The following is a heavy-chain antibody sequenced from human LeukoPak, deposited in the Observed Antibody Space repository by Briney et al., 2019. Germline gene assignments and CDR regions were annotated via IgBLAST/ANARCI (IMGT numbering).Heavy chain of an antibody. D-gene: IGHD7-27*01. CDR3: ARDLSNRGRDYYYYMDV. J-gene: IGHJ6*03. V-gene: IGHV4-4*07. Sequence: SETLSLTCTVSGGSISTYYWSWIRQPAGKGLEWIGRIYTSGSTNYNPSLKSRVTMSVDTSKNQFSLKLSSVTAADTAVYYCARDLSNRGRDYYYYMDVWGKGTTDTVSS. CDR1: GGSISTYY. CDR2: IYTSGST.